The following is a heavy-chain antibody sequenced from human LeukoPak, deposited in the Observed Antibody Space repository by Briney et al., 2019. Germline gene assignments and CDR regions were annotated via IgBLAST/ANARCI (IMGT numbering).Heavy chain of an antibody. J-gene: IGHJ4*02. CDR1: GGTFSSYA. CDR2: IIPIFGTA. Sequence: SVKVSCKASGGTFSSYAISWVRQAPGQGLEWMGGIIPIFGTANYAQKFQGRVTTTADESTSTAYMELSSLRSEDTAVYYCARGGRSYYDSSGYYSFDYWGQGTLVTVSS. V-gene: IGHV1-69*13. D-gene: IGHD3-22*01. CDR3: ARGGRSYYDSSGYYSFDY.